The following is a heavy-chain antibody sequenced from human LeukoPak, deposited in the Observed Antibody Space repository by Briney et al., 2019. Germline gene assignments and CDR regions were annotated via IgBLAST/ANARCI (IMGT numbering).Heavy chain of an antibody. CDR3: ARTSGYSSGWYLYYYMDV. CDR1: GGSFSGYY. CDR2: INHSGST. V-gene: IGHV4-34*01. D-gene: IGHD6-19*01. Sequence: PSETLSLTCAVYGGSFSGYYWSWIRQPPGKGLEWIGEINHSGSTNYNPSLKSRVIISVDTSKNQFSLKLSSVTAADTAVYYCARTSGYSSGWYLYYYMDVWGKGTTVTVSS. J-gene: IGHJ6*03.